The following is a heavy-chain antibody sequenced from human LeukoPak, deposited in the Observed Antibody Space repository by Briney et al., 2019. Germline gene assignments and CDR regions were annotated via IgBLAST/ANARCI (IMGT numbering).Heavy chain of an antibody. Sequence: PGGSLRLSCAASGFTFSSYSMNWVRQAPGKGLEWVSSISSSSSYIYYADSVKGRFTISRDNAKNSLYLQMNSLRAEDTAVYYCAREEDSSGYWVYWGQGTLVTVSS. V-gene: IGHV3-21*01. CDR2: ISSSSSYI. J-gene: IGHJ4*02. CDR1: GFTFSSYS. D-gene: IGHD3-22*01. CDR3: AREEDSSGYWVY.